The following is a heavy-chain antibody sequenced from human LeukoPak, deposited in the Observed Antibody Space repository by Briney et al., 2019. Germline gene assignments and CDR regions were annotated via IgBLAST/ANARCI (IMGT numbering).Heavy chain of an antibody. D-gene: IGHD2-2*01. Sequence: GGSLRLSCAASGFMFSSFWMTWVRQAPGKGLEWVASIKEDGSEKNYADSVKGRFTISRDNAKISLYLQMNSLRAEDTAVYYCARHWLLSPYARFDYWGQGTLVTVSS. CDR3: ARHWLLSPYARFDY. J-gene: IGHJ4*02. CDR2: IKEDGSEK. CDR1: GFMFSSFW. V-gene: IGHV3-7*01.